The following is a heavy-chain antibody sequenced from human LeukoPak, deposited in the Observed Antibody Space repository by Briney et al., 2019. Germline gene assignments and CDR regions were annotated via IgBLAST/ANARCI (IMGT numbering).Heavy chain of an antibody. CDR2: ILHSGNT. CDR3: VRTNPWDLTYYFDY. D-gene: IGHD1-14*01. CDR1: GGSIKSHF. V-gene: IGHV4-59*11. J-gene: IGHJ4*02. Sequence: SETLSLTCTVSGGSIKSHFWSWVRQPPGKRLEWIGYILHSGNTNYNPSLKSRVTISLDTSKNQFSLSLTSVTAADTAVYYCVRTNPWDLTYYFDYWGQGTLVTVSS.